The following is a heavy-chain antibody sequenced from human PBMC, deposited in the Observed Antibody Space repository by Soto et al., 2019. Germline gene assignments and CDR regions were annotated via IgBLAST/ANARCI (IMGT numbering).Heavy chain of an antibody. Sequence: ASVKVSCKASGYTFTSYGISWVRQAPGQGLEWMGWTSAYKGNTNYAQKLQGRVTMTTDTSTSTAYMELRSLRSDDTAVYYCARRQWLVGGYYYGMDVWGQGTAVTVSS. D-gene: IGHD6-19*01. CDR1: GYTFTSYG. J-gene: IGHJ6*02. CDR3: ARRQWLVGGYYYGMDV. CDR2: TSAYKGNT. V-gene: IGHV1-18*01.